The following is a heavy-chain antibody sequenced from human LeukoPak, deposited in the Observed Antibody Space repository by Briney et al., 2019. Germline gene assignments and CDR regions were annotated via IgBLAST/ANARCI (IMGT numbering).Heavy chain of an antibody. CDR2: ISYDGSNK. V-gene: IGHV3-30*18. D-gene: IGHD1-14*01. CDR3: AKDHRPEGLPSYGMDV. J-gene: IGHJ6*02. Sequence: AGGSLRLSCAASGFTFSSSGMHWVRQAPGKGLEWVAVISYDGSNKYYADSVKGRFTISRDNSKNTLYLQMNSLRAEDTAVYYCAKDHRPEGLPSYGMDVWGQGTTVTVSS. CDR1: GFTFSSSG.